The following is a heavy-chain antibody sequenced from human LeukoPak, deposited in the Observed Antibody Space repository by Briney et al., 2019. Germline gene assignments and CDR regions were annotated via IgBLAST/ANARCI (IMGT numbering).Heavy chain of an antibody. CDR1: GFTFDDYA. CDR2: ISWNSGSI. CDR3: AKTRLRYFDWLDY. D-gene: IGHD3-9*01. Sequence: GGSLRLSCAASGFTFDDYAMHWVRQAPGKGLEWVSGISWNSGSIGYADSVKGRFTISRDNAKNSLYLQMNSLRAEDTAVYYCAKTRLRYFDWLDYWGQGTLVTVSS. J-gene: IGHJ4*02. V-gene: IGHV3-9*01.